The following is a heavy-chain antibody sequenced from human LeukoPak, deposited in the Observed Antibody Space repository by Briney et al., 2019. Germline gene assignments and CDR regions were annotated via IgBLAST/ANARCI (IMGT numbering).Heavy chain of an antibody. V-gene: IGHV4-34*01. J-gene: IGHJ4*02. Sequence: TSETLSLTCAVYGGSFSGYYWSWIRQPPGKGLEWIGEINHSGSTNYNPSLKSRVTISVDTSKNQFSLKLSSVTAADTAVYYCARVDSSGWYELDYWGQGTLVTVSS. CDR3: ARVDSSGWYELDY. CDR2: INHSGST. D-gene: IGHD6-19*01. CDR1: GGSFSGYY.